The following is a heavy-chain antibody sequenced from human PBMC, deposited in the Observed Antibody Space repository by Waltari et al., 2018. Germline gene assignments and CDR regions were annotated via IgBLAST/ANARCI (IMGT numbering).Heavy chain of an antibody. Sequence: QVQLVESGGGVVQPGRSLRLSCAASGFTFSSYGMTWVRPAPGKGLEWVAVRWYDGSNKYYADSVKGRFTISRDNSKNPLYLQMNSLRAEDTAVYYCARVNYYYDTSGYLLYWGQGTLVTVSS. CDR3: ARVNYYYDTSGYLLY. V-gene: IGHV3-33*01. CDR2: RWYDGSNK. J-gene: IGHJ4*02. D-gene: IGHD3-22*01. CDR1: GFTFSSYG.